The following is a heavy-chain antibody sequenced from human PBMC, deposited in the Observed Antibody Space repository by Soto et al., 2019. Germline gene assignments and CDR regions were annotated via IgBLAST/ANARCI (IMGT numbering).Heavy chain of an antibody. V-gene: IGHV3-23*01. Sequence: GGSLRLSCAASGFTFSSYAMSWVRQAPGKGLEWVSAISGSGGSTYYADSVKGRFTISRDNSKNTLYLQMNSLRAEDTAVYYCAKDKTEYYYDSSGYYPRLGEDVWGQGTTVTVSS. CDR2: ISGSGGST. D-gene: IGHD3-22*01. J-gene: IGHJ6*02. CDR3: AKDKTEYYYDSSGYYPRLGEDV. CDR1: GFTFSSYA.